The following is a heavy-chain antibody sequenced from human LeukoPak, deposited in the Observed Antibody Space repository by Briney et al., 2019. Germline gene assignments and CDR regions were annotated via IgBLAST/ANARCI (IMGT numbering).Heavy chain of an antibody. D-gene: IGHD6-19*01. CDR2: ISGSGSST. J-gene: IGHJ4*02. V-gene: IGHV3-23*01. Sequence: PGGSLRLSCAVSGVTINNKYMTWVRQAPGKGLEWVSAISGSGSSTYYADSVKGRFTISRDNSKNTLYLQMNSLRAEDTAVYYCAKDGPGGWGYFDYWGQGTLVTVSS. CDR1: GVTINNKY. CDR3: AKDGPGGWGYFDY.